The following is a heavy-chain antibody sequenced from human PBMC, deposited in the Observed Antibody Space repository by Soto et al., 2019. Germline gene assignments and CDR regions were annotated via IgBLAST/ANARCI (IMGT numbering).Heavy chain of an antibody. Sequence: VNVGCNACEGTVSCYSMNSVRQAPGQGLEWMGGILPIFGTANDAQKFEGRVTITADKSTSTAYIDLSSLRSEDTAVHYCASPSSGGHSGYYYWGQATLV. V-gene: IGHV1-69*13. CDR2: ILPIFGTA. CDR3: ASPSSGGHSGYYY. J-gene: IGHJ4*02. D-gene: IGHD5-12*01. CDR1: EGTVSCYS.